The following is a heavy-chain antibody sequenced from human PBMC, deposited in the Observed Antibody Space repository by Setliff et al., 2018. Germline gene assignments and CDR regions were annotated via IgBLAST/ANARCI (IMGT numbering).Heavy chain of an antibody. CDR3: AGRPQNTPMGPCDY. J-gene: IGHJ4*02. CDR2: IHYSGTIHGSGRT. V-gene: IGHV4-59*01. D-gene: IGHD5-18*01. CDR1: GGTFTYDY. Sequence: PSETLSLTCAASGGTFTYDYWTWIRQAPGKGLEWVGRIHYSGTIHGSGRTNYNPSLRSRATMSADTSKNQFSLMLTSVTAADTAIYYCAGRPQNTPMGPCDYWGQGTLVTVSS.